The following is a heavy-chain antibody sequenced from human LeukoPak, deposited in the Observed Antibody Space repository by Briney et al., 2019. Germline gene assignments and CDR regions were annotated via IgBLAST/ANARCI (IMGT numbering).Heavy chain of an antibody. Sequence: PSETLSLTCSVSGGSISSSSYYWDWIRQPPGEGLEWIGSIYYSGSTYYNPSLKSRVTISVDTSKNQFSLKLSSVTAADTAVYYCARDSNWNDYGLGAFDIWGQGTMVTVSS. CDR1: GGSISSSSYY. CDR3: ARDSNWNDYGLGAFDI. J-gene: IGHJ3*02. D-gene: IGHD1-1*01. CDR2: IYYSGST. V-gene: IGHV4-39*02.